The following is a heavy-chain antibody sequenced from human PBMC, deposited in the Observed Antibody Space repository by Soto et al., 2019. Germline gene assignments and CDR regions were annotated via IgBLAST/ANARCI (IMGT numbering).Heavy chain of an antibody. CDR1: GFTFSSYW. CDR3: AREVGTGYCSSTSCYHFDY. V-gene: IGHV3-7*01. CDR2: IKQDGSEK. D-gene: IGHD2-2*01. J-gene: IGHJ4*02. Sequence: ESGGGLVQPGGSLRLSCAASGFTFSSYWMSWVRQAPGKGLEWVANIKQDGSEKYYVDSVKGRFTISRDNAKNSLYLQMNSLRAEDTAVYYCAREVGTGYCSSTSCYHFDYWGQGTLVTVSS.